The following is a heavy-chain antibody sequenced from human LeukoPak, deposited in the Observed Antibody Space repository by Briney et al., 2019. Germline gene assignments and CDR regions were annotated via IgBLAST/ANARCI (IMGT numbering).Heavy chain of an antibody. J-gene: IGHJ5*02. V-gene: IGHV4-30-4*08. CDR1: GGSISSGDYY. Sequence: SETLSLTCTVSGGSISSGDYYWSWIRQPPGKGLEWIGYIYYSGSTYYNPSLKSRVTISVDTSKNQFSLKLSSVTAADTAVYYCARGELSWELITWGQGTLVTVSS. CDR3: ARGELSWELIT. D-gene: IGHD1-26*01. CDR2: IYYSGST.